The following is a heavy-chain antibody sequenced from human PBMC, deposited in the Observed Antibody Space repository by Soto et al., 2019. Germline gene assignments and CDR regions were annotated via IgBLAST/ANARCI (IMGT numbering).Heavy chain of an antibody. CDR2: INPNSGGT. Sequence: ASVKVSCKASGYTFTGYYMHWVRQAPGQGLEWMGWINPNSGGTTYAQKFQGRVTMTRDTSISTAYMELSRLRSDDTAVYYCARTPVFGVVIIAHYYYYGMDVWGQGTTVTVSS. D-gene: IGHD3-3*01. V-gene: IGHV1-2*02. J-gene: IGHJ6*02. CDR1: GYTFTGYY. CDR3: ARTPVFGVVIIAHYYYYGMDV.